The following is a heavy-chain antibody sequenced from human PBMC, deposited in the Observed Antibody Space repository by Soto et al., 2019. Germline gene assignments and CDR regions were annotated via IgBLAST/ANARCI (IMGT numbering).Heavy chain of an antibody. CDR3: ARGFYYDSSGYPDY. J-gene: IGHJ4*02. D-gene: IGHD3-22*01. V-gene: IGHV4-31*11. CDR2: IYYSGST. CDR1: GGSISSGGYS. Sequence: SETLSLTCAVSGGSISSGGYSWSWIRQHPGKGLEWIGYIYYSGSTYYNPSLKSRVTISVDTSKNQFSLKLSSVTAADTSVYYCARGFYYDSSGYPDYWGQVTLVTVSS.